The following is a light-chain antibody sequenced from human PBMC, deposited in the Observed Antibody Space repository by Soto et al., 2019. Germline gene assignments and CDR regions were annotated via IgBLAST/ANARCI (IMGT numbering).Light chain of an antibody. CDR2: GAS. Sequence: EIVMTQSPATLSVSPGERATLSCRASQSVSSNLAWYQQKPGQAPRLLIYGASTRATGIPARSSGSGSGTEFTLTISSLQSEDFAVYYCQQYNSWPRYTFGQGTKVDIK. CDR3: QQYNSWPRYT. J-gene: IGKJ2*01. CDR1: QSVSSN. V-gene: IGKV3-15*01.